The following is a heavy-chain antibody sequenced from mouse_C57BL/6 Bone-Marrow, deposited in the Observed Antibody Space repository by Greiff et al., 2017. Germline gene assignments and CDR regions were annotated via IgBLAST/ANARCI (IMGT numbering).Heavy chain of an antibody. J-gene: IGHJ2*01. V-gene: IGHV5-17*01. CDR2: ISSGSSTI. CDR1: GFTFSDYG. CDR3: ARSTVVATRYCDY. D-gene: IGHD1-1*01. Sequence: EVMLVESGGGLVKPGGSLKLSCAASGFTFSDYGMHWVRQAPEKGLEWVAYISSGSSTIYYADTVKGRFTISRYNAKNTLFLQMTSLRSEDTAMYYCARSTVVATRYCDYWGQGTTLTVSS.